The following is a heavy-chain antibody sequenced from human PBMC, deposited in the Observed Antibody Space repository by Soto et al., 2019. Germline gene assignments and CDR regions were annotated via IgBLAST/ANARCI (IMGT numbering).Heavy chain of an antibody. D-gene: IGHD3-3*01. J-gene: IGHJ6*03. Sequence: QITLKESGPTLVKPTQTLTLTCTFSGFSLSTSGVGVGWIRQPPGKALEWLARIYWDDDKRYSPSLKSRLTSTKDTSKNQLVLTMTNMDPVDTATYYCPHSVYAFWSGYSGYYYYYLDVWGKGTTVTVSS. CDR1: GFSLSTSGVG. V-gene: IGHV2-5*02. CDR3: PHSVYAFWSGYSGYYYYYLDV. CDR2: IYWDDDK.